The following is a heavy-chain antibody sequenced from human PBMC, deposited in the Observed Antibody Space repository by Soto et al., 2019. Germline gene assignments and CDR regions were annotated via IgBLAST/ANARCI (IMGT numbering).Heavy chain of an antibody. D-gene: IGHD5-12*01. J-gene: IGHJ3*02. Sequence: ASVKVSCKVSGYTLTELSMHWVRQAPGKGLEWMGGFDPEDGETIYAQKFQGRVTMTEDTSTDTAYMELSSPRSEDTAVYYCATVGNSGYDLGAFDIWGQGTMVTVSS. CDR3: ATVGNSGYDLGAFDI. CDR2: FDPEDGET. CDR1: GYTLTELS. V-gene: IGHV1-24*01.